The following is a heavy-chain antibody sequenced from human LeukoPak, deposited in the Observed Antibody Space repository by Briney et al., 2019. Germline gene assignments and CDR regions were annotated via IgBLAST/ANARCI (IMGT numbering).Heavy chain of an antibody. Sequence: GGSLRLSCAASGFTFSSYWMSWVRQAPGKGLEWVANIKQDGSEKYYVDSVKGRFTISRDNAKNSLYLQMNSLRAEDTALYYCTKSRGIYNWFDPWGQGTLVTVSS. CDR2: IKQDGSEK. V-gene: IGHV3-7*03. J-gene: IGHJ5*02. D-gene: IGHD3-16*01. CDR1: GFTFSSYW. CDR3: TKSRGIYNWFDP.